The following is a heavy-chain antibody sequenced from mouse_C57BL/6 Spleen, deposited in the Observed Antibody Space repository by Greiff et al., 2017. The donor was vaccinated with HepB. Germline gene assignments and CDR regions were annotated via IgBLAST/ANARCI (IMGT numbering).Heavy chain of an antibody. Sequence: VQLQQSGPELVKPGASVKISCKASGYAFSSSWMNWVKQRPGKGLEWIGRIYPGDGDTNYNGKFKGKATLTADKSSSTAYMQISSLTSEDAAVYFCARDRTSVVADWYFDVWGTGTTVTVSS. CDR1: GYAFSSSW. CDR3: ARDRTSVVADWYFDV. V-gene: IGHV1-82*01. CDR2: IYPGDGDT. J-gene: IGHJ1*03. D-gene: IGHD1-1*01.